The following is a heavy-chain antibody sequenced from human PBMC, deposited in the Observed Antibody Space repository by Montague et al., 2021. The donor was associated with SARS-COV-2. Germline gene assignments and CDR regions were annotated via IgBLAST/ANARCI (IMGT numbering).Heavy chain of an antibody. Sequence: SETLSLTCTVSGGSISSSNYYWGWIRQPPGKGLEWIGSIYYSGSTYYNPSLKSRVTISVDTSKNQFSLKLSSVTAADTAVYYCARDLWVWLSVERSFDSWGQGTLVTVPS. CDR1: GGSISSSNYY. D-gene: IGHD5-12*01. CDR2: IYYSGST. J-gene: IGHJ4*02. CDR3: ARDLWVWLSVERSFDS. V-gene: IGHV4-39*07.